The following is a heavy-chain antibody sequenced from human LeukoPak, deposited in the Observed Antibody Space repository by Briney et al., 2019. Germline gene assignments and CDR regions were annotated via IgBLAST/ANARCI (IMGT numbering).Heavy chain of an antibody. D-gene: IGHD6-6*01. J-gene: IGHJ4*02. CDR1: GFTFSSYW. V-gene: IGHV3-74*01. CDR3: ARSGGSSSLGY. CDR2: INTDGSST. Sequence: GGSLRLSCAASGFTFSSYWMHWVRQAPGKGLVWVSHINTDGSSTTYADSVKGRLTISRDNAKNTLYLRMNSLRAEDTAVYYCARSGGSSSLGYWGQGTLVTVSS.